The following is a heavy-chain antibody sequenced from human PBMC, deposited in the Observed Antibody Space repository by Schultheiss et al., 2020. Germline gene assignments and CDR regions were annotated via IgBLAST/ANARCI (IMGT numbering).Heavy chain of an antibody. V-gene: IGHV3-11*04. CDR2: ISFSGSPV. CDR1: GFTFSDYY. Sequence: GGSLRLSCAASGFTFSDYYMTWIRQAPGKGLEWLSYISFSGSPVNYADSVKGRFTISRDNAKNSLYLQMNSLRVEDTAIYYCARIEQQRPDYWGQGTLVTVSS. CDR3: ARIEQQRPDY. J-gene: IGHJ4*02. D-gene: IGHD6-13*01.